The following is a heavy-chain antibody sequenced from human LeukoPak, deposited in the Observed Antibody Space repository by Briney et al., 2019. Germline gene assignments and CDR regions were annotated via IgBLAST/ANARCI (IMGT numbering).Heavy chain of an antibody. Sequence: SETLSLTCAVSGYSISSGYYWGWIRQPPGKGLEWIGSIYHSRSTYYNPSLKSRVTISVDTSKNQFSLKLSSVTAADTAVYYCARKSSIVVVSFDYWGQGTLVTVSS. CDR1: GYSISSGYY. V-gene: IGHV4-38-2*01. D-gene: IGHD2-2*01. CDR2: IYHSRST. CDR3: ARKSSIVVVSFDY. J-gene: IGHJ4*02.